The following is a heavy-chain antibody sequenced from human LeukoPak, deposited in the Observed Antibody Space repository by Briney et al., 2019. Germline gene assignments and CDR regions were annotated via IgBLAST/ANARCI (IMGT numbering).Heavy chain of an antibody. V-gene: IGHV3-33*01. CDR1: GFTSSSYG. Sequence: GGSLRLSCAASGFTSSSYGMHWVRQAPGKGLEWVAVIWYDGSNKYYADSVKGRFTISRDNSKNTLYLQMNSLRAEDTAVYYCAREYYDFWSGYYTRYYFDYWGQGTLVTVSS. CDR3: AREYYDFWSGYYTRYYFDY. CDR2: IWYDGSNK. J-gene: IGHJ4*02. D-gene: IGHD3-3*01.